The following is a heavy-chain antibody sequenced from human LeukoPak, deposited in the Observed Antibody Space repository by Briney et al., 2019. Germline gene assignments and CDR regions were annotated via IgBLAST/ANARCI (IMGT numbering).Heavy chain of an antibody. CDR2: IYYTGTT. J-gene: IGHJ4*02. Sequence: SETLSLTCTVSGGSISGHYWSWSRQPPGKGLEWIGYIYYTGTTNYNPSLRSRVTISLETSKNQFSLKLSSVTAADPAVYYWMRSGAESGGNWGQGTLVTVSS. D-gene: IGHD4/OR15-4a*01. V-gene: IGHV4-59*11. CDR1: GGSISGHY. CDR3: MRSGAESGGN.